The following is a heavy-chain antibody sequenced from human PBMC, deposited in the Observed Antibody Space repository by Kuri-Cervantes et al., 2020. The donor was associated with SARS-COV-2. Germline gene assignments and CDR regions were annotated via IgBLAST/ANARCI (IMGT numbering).Heavy chain of an antibody. V-gene: IGHV1-2*02. J-gene: IGHJ3*02. D-gene: IGHD3-16*01. CDR3: ARDGGKHIVVDAFDI. CDR1: GCTFTGYY. CDR2: INPNSGGT. Sequence: ASVKVSCKASGCTFTGYYMHWVRQAPGQGLEWMGWINPNSGGTNYAQKFQGRVTMTRDTSISTAYMELSRLRSDDTAVYYCARDGGKHIVVDAFDIWGQGTMVTVSS.